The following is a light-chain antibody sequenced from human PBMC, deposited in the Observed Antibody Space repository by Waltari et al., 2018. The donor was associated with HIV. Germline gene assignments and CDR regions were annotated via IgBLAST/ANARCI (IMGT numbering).Light chain of an antibody. CDR1: SGSVSASSS. Sequence: QTVVTQESSFSVFTGGTITLTCALPSGSVSASSSPLWYPQTPGQAPRTLIYSTSARSSGGPDLFAGSMLGNNAALTITGAQAEDGSDYCGVLYGGCGVWVFGGGTKLTVL. CDR3: VLYGGCGVWV. J-gene: IGLJ3*02. CDR2: STS. V-gene: IGLV8-61*01.